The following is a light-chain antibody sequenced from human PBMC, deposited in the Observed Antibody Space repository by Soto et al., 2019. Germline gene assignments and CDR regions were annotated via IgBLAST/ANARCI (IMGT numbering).Light chain of an antibody. V-gene: IGKV1-27*01. CDR3: QKYKSALRT. CDR1: QGISNY. CDR2: AAS. J-gene: IGKJ1*01. Sequence: DIQMTQSPSSLSASVGDRVTITCRASQGISNYLAWYQQKPGKVPKLLIYAASTLQSGVPSRFSGSGSGTDFTLTIGSLLPEDVGTYYSQKYKSALRTCGQGTKVDIK.